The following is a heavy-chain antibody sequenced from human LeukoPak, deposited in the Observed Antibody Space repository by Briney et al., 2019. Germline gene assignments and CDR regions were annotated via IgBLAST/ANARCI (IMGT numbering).Heavy chain of an antibody. Sequence: PGRSLRLSCAASGFTFSSYGMHWVRQAPGKGLGWVAVIWYDGSNKYYADSVKGRFTISRDNSKNTLYLQMNSLRAEDTAVYYCAKDQDMIVVSDAFDIWGQGTMVTVSS. CDR3: AKDQDMIVVSDAFDI. CDR2: IWYDGSNK. D-gene: IGHD3-22*01. V-gene: IGHV3-33*06. J-gene: IGHJ3*02. CDR1: GFTFSSYG.